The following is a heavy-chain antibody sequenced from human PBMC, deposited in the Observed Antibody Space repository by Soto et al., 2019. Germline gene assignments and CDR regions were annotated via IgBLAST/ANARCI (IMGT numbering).Heavy chain of an antibody. CDR1: GGSISSSSYY. Sequence: SETLSLTCTVSGGSISSSSYYWGWIRQPPGKGLEWIGSIYYSGSTYYNPSLKSRVTISVDTSKNQFSLKLSSVTAADTAVHYCARHRGVDTAIHFDYWGQGTLVTVSS. J-gene: IGHJ4*02. D-gene: IGHD5-18*01. CDR3: ARHRGVDTAIHFDY. CDR2: IYYSGST. V-gene: IGHV4-39*01.